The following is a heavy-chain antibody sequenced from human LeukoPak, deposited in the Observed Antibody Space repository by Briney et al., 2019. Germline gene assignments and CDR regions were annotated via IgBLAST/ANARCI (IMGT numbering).Heavy chain of an antibody. CDR2: ISGSGGST. J-gene: IGHJ4*02. CDR3: AKASYSGYGPGDY. Sequence: PGGSLRLSCAASGFNFTNYNMNWVRQAPGKGLEWVSTISGSGGSTYYADSVKGRFTISRDNSKNTLYLQMNSLRAEDTAVYYCAKASYSGYGPGDYWGQGTLVTVSS. CDR1: GFNFTNYN. D-gene: IGHD5-12*01. V-gene: IGHV3-23*01.